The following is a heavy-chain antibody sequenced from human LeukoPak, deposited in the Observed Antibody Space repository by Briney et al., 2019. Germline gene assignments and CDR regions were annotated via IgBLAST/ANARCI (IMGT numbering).Heavy chain of an antibody. Sequence: ASVKVSCKASGYTFTSYYMHWVRQAPGQGLEWMGIINPSGGSTSHAQKFQGRVTMTRDTSTSTVYMELSSLRSEDTAVYYCAREAVGHESYYYYGMDVWGQGTTVTVSS. V-gene: IGHV1-46*01. CDR3: AREAVGHESYYYYGMDV. CDR1: GYTFTSYY. CDR2: INPSGGST. D-gene: IGHD2-2*01. J-gene: IGHJ6*02.